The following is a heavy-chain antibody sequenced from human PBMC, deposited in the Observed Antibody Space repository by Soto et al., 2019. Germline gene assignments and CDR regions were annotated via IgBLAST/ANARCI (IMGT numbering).Heavy chain of an antibody. Sequence: GGSLRLSCAASGFTFSSYGMHWVRQAPGKGLEWVAVISYDGSNKYYADSVKGRFTISRDNSKNTLYLQMNSLRAEDTAVYYCAKGQVMAVAGIIPYWGQGTLVTVSS. J-gene: IGHJ4*02. CDR2: ISYDGSNK. V-gene: IGHV3-30*18. CDR3: AKGQVMAVAGIIPY. D-gene: IGHD6-19*01. CDR1: GFTFSSYG.